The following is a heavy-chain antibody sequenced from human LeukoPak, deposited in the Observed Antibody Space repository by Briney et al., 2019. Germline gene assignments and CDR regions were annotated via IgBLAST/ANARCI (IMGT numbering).Heavy chain of an antibody. J-gene: IGHJ4*02. CDR2: IYYSGST. V-gene: IGHV4-39*01. CDR1: GGSISSSSYY. CDR3: ARTTPHSRYYFDY. Sequence: SETLSLTCTVSGGSISSSSYYWGWIRQPSGKGLEWIGSIYYSGSTYYNPSLKSRVTISVDTSKNQFSLKLSSVTAADTAVYYCARTTPHSRYYFDYWGQGTLVTVSS. D-gene: IGHD4-17*01.